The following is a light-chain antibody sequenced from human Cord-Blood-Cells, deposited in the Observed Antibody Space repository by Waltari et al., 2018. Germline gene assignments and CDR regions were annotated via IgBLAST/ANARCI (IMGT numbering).Light chain of an antibody. J-gene: IGLJ3*02. Sequence: QSALTQPCSLSGSPGQSVTIPCTGASTDAGGYTYVSRYQQHPGKAPQLMIYDVSQRPSGVPDRFSGSTSGNTASLTISGLQAEDEADYYCCSYAGSYTLVFGGGTKLTVL. CDR2: DVS. CDR3: CSYAGSYTLV. V-gene: IGLV2-11*01. CDR1: STDAGGYTY.